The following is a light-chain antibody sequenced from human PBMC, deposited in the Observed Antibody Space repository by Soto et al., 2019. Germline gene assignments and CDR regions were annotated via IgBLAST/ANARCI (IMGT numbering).Light chain of an antibody. J-gene: IGLJ2*01. CDR2: TNN. Sequence: QSVLAQPPSVSGTPGQRVTISCSGSSSNIGTYTVNWYQQLPGTAPKLLIYTNNQRPSGVPDRFSDSKSGTSASLAIGGLQSEDEADYYCAAWDDSLNGLVFGGGTKLTVL. CDR3: AAWDDSLNGLV. V-gene: IGLV1-44*01. CDR1: SSNIGTYT.